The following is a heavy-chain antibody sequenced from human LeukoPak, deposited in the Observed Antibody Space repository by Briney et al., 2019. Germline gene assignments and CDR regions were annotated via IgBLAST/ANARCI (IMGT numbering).Heavy chain of an antibody. CDR1: GGSFSGYY. CDR2: INHGGST. V-gene: IGHV4-34*01. J-gene: IGHJ4*02. D-gene: IGHD3-10*01. CDR3: ARGFGERPVDY. Sequence: SETLSLTCAVYGGSFSGYYWSWIRQPPGKGLEWIGEINHGGSTNYNPSLKSRVTISVDTSKNQFSLKLSSVTAADTAVYYCARGFGERPVDYWGQGTLVTVSS.